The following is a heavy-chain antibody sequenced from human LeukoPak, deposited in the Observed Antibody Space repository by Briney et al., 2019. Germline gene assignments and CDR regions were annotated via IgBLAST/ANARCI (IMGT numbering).Heavy chain of an antibody. CDR1: GGSISSSN. V-gene: IGHV3-23*01. CDR3: AKDLNWGGR. Sequence: PSETLSLTCAVSGGSISSSNWWSWVRQPPGKGLEWVSGISGRGVTDYADSVKGRFTISRDNSKNTVYLQMNSLRAEDTAVYYCAKDLNWGGRWGQGTLVTVSS. CDR2: ISGRGVT. J-gene: IGHJ4*02. D-gene: IGHD3-16*01.